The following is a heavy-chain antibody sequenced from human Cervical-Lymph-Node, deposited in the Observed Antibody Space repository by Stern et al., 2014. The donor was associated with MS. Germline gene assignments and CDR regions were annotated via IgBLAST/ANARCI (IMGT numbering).Heavy chain of an antibody. D-gene: IGHD6-13*01. Sequence: EVQLVESGGGLVQPGGSLRLSCEGSGFTFSGYWMSWVRQAPGKGLEWVANIKLDGSETYYVDSVKGRFPVSRDNAKNSLHLQMNSLRAEDTAVYYCATYPGSSWYVYYDMDVWGQGTTVTVSS. CDR3: ATYPGSSWYVYYDMDV. J-gene: IGHJ6*02. V-gene: IGHV3-7*01. CDR1: GFTFSGYW. CDR2: IKLDGSET.